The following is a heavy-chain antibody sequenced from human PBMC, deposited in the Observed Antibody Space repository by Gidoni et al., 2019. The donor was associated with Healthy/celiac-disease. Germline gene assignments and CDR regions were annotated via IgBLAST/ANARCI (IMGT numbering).Heavy chain of an antibody. Sequence: QLQLQESGPGLVKPSETLSLTCTVSGGSISSSSYYWGWIRQPPGKGLEWIGSIYYSGSTYYNPSLKSRVTISVDTSKNQFSLKLSSVTAADTAVYYCARGGPSEYSYGFVDYWGQGTLVTVSS. J-gene: IGHJ4*02. CDR3: ARGGPSEYSYGFVDY. D-gene: IGHD5-18*01. V-gene: IGHV4-39*01. CDR1: GGSISSSSYY. CDR2: IYYSGST.